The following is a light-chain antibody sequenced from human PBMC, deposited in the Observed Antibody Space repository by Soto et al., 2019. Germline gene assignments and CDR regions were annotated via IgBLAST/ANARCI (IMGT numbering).Light chain of an antibody. Sequence: DIQMTQSPSSLSASVGDRVTITCRASQNIATYLNWYQQKPGRAPKLLISAASNLQIGVPSRFSGSGAGTDFALTSSSLQPEDFATYYCQRIYSTPFFGQGTKRVIK. CDR2: AAS. V-gene: IGKV1-39*01. CDR3: QRIYSTPF. CDR1: QNIATY. J-gene: IGKJ2*01.